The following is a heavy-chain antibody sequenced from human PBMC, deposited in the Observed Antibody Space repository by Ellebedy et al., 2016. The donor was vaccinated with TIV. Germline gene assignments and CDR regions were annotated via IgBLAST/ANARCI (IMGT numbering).Heavy chain of an antibody. Sequence: GESLKISCAASGFTFYDCAMAWVRQAPGKGLELVSTITGDATNTYYADSVKGRFNISRANSRNTLHLQLNRLRAEDTAIYYCVKDMYCGSLWYFDVWGQGTQVTVSS. D-gene: IGHD2-8*02. CDR3: VKDMYCGSLWYFDV. CDR2: ITGDATNT. J-gene: IGHJ4*02. V-gene: IGHV3-23*01. CDR1: GFTFYDCA.